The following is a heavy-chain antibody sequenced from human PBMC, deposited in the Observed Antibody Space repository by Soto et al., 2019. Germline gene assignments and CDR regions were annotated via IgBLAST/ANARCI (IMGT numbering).Heavy chain of an antibody. CDR1: GYTFTGYF. CDR3: AREKQLEFDS. Sequence: GASVKVSCKASGYTFTGYFIHWVRQAPGQGLEWMGWINPNNGGTNYAQRFQDWVTMTRDTSISTAYMELNSLKSDDTAVHYCAREKQLEFDSWGQGTPVTVSS. D-gene: IGHD6-6*01. CDR2: INPNNGGT. J-gene: IGHJ4*02. V-gene: IGHV1-2*04.